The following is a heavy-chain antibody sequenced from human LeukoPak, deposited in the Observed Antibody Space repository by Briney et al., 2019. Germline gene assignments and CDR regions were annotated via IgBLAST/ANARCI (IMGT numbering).Heavy chain of an antibody. D-gene: IGHD2-15*01. CDR1: GFTFSTYA. Sequence: GGSLRLSCAASGFTFSTYAMSWVRQAPGKGLEWVSAIGRSAGSTYYADSVKGRFTISRDNSKNTLCLQMNSLRAEDTAVYYCARDRSTVNGHCSGGYCYAEVGRGQGTLVTVSS. CDR2: IGRSAGST. CDR3: ARDRSTVNGHCSGGYCYAEVG. J-gene: IGHJ4*02. V-gene: IGHV3-23*01.